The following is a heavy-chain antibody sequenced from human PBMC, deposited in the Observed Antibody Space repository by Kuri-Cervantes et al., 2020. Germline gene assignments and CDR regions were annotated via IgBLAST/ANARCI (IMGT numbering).Heavy chain of an antibody. J-gene: IGHJ6*03. CDR1: GGSISSYF. Sequence: SETLSLTCTVSGGSISSYFWSWIRQPPGKGLEWVGYIYSSGSTNYNPSLKSRVTISLETSKNQFSLKLSSVTAADTAVYYCARFPYYYMDVWGKGTTVTVSS. CDR2: IYSSGST. CDR3: ARFPYYYMDV. V-gene: IGHV4-59*01.